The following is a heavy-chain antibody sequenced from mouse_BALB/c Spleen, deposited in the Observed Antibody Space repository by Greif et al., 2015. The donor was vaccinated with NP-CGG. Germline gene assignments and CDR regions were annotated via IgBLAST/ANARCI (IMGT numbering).Heavy chain of an antibody. CDR1: GFTFSSYA. J-gene: IGHJ2*01. V-gene: IGHV5-9-4*01. CDR3: ARGGYDAYFDY. D-gene: IGHD2-14*01. CDR2: ISSGGSYT. Sequence: EVQGVESGGGLVKPGGSLKLSCAASGFTFSSYAMSWVRQSPEKRLEWVAEISSGGSYTYYPDTVTGRFTISRDNAKNTLYLEMSSLRSEDTAMYYCARGGYDAYFDYWGQGTTLTVSS.